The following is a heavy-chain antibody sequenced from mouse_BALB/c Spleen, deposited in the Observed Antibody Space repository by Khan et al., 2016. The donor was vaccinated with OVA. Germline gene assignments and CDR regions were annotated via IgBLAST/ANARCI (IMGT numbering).Heavy chain of an antibody. CDR3: ARGNYDGSNSWFAY. V-gene: IGHV1-18*01. J-gene: IGHJ3*01. Sequence: EVQLQQSRPELVKPGASMKISCKASGYSFTDYTMNWVKQSHGKNLEWIGLINPYNGFTTYNQKFKGKATLTVQKSSSTAYMALLSLTSEDSAVYYVARGNYDGSNSWFAYWGQGTLVTVSA. CDR2: INPYNGFT. CDR1: GYSFTDYT. D-gene: IGHD1-1*01.